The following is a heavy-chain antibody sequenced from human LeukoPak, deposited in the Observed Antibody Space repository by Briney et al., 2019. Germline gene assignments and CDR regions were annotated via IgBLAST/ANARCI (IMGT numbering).Heavy chain of an antibody. CDR1: GGTFSSYA. CDR3: ARSGSIRKSIAARN. J-gene: IGHJ4*02. D-gene: IGHD6-6*01. V-gene: IGHV1-69*05. Sequence: SVKVSCKASGGTFSSYAISWVRQAPGQGLEWMGRIIPIFGTANYAQKFQGRVTMTRNTSISTACMELSSLRSEDTAVYYCARSGSIRKSIAARNWGQGTLVTVSS. CDR2: IIPIFGTA.